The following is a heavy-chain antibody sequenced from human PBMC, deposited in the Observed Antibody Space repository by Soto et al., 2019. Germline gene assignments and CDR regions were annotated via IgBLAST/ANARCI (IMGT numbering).Heavy chain of an antibody. CDR2: LSYEGSEE. Sequence: SLRLSCVASGFNFGVFGMHWVRQAPGKGLEWLSVLSYEGSEEYYADSVRGRFTISRDNSKNTLFLQMDSLRVDDTGVYYCALTRRSSLLEVAGPGFEYWGQGTLVTVSS. CDR1: GFNFGVFG. J-gene: IGHJ4*02. CDR3: ALTRRSSLLEVAGPGFEY. D-gene: IGHD6-19*01. V-gene: IGHV3-30*03.